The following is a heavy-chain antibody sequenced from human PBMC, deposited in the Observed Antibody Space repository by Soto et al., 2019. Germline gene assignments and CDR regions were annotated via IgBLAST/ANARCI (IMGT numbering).Heavy chain of an antibody. Sequence: QVQLVQSGAEVKKPGASVKVSCKASGYTFTSYDINWVRQATGQGLEWMGWMNPNSGNTGYAQKYQGRVTMTRNTSISTAYMELSSLRSEDTAVYYCARGPPGDIWGSYRSEEFDYWGQGTMVTVSS. CDR2: MNPNSGNT. CDR3: ARGPPGDIWGSYRSEEFDY. CDR1: GYTFTSYD. D-gene: IGHD3-16*02. V-gene: IGHV1-8*01. J-gene: IGHJ4*02.